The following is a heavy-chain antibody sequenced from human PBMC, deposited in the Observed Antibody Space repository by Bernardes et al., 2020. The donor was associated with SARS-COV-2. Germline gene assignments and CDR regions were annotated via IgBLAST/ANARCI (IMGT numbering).Heavy chain of an antibody. D-gene: IGHD2-2*01. CDR3: VLVVVPAAITNY. CDR2: ISAYNGNT. CDR1: GYTFTSYG. Sequence: ASVKVSCKASGYTFTSYGISWVRQAPGQGLEWMGWISAYNGNTNYAQKLQGRVTMTTDTSTSTAYMELRSLRSDDTAVYYCVLVVVPAAITNYWGQGTLVTVSS. J-gene: IGHJ4*02. V-gene: IGHV1-18*01.